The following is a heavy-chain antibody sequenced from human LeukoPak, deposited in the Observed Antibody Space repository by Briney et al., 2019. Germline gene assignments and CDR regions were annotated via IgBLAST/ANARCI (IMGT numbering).Heavy chain of an antibody. D-gene: IGHD6-6*01. V-gene: IGHV3-9*01. J-gene: IGHJ3*02. CDR1: GFTFDDYA. CDR2: ISWNSGSI. CDR3: AKDYRPEYPSAFDI. Sequence: PGGSLRLSCAASGFTFDDYAMHWVRQAPGKGLEWVSGISWNSGSIGYADSVKGRFTISRDNAKNSLYLQMNSLRAEDTALYYCAKDYRPEYPSAFDIWGQGTMVTVSS.